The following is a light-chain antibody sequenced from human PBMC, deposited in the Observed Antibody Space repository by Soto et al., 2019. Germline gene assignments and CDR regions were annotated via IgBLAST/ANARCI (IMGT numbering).Light chain of an antibody. CDR3: SSYAGSKNFV. CDR2: EVS. J-gene: IGLJ1*01. V-gene: IGLV2-8*01. Sequence: QSALTQPPSASGSPGQSVTISCTGTSSDVGYYNYASWYQHHPGKAPKLMIFEVSKRPSGVPDRFSGSKSGNTASLTVSGLQAEDDADYYCSSYAGSKNFVFGHGTKVTVL. CDR1: SSDVGYYNY.